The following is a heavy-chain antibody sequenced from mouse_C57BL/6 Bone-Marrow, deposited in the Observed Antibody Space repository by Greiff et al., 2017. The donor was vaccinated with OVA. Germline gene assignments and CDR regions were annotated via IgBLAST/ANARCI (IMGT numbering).Heavy chain of an antibody. CDR3: ARHGRCAMDY. V-gene: IGHV5-12*01. CDR1: GFTFSDYY. Sequence: EVKLEESGGGLVQPGGSLKLSCAASGFTFSDYYMYWVRQTPEKRLEWVAYISNGGGSTYYPDTVKGRFTISRDNAKNTLYLQMSRLKSEDTAMYYCARHGRCAMDYWGQGTSVTVSS. J-gene: IGHJ4*01. CDR2: ISNGGGST.